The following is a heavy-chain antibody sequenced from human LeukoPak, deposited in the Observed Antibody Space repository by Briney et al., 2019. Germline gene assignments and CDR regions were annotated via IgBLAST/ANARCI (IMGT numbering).Heavy chain of an antibody. CDR3: ARDVYYYDSSGYYYSSYYYYYMDV. V-gene: IGHV3-21*01. CDR2: ISSSSSYI. Sequence: GGSLRLSCAASGFTFSDYWMSWVRQAPGKGLEWVSSISSSSSYIYYADSVKGRFTISRDNAKNSLYLQMNSLRAEDTAVYYCARDVYYYDSSGYYYSSYYYYYMDVWGKGTTVTVSS. J-gene: IGHJ6*03. CDR1: GFTFSDYW. D-gene: IGHD3-22*01.